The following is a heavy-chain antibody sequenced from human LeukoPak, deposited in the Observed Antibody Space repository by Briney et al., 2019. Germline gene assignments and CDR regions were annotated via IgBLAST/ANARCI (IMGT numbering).Heavy chain of an antibody. D-gene: IGHD2-15*01. J-gene: IGHJ5*02. Sequence: SQTLSLTCTVSGGSISSGGYYWSWIRQHPGKGLEWIGYIYYSGSTYYNPSLKRRVTISVDTSKNQFSLKLSSVTAADTAVYYCAREGDDEGYCSGGSCYSFDPWGQGTLVTVSS. CDR2: IYYSGST. CDR3: AREGDDEGYCSGGSCYSFDP. V-gene: IGHV4-31*03. CDR1: GGSISSGGYY.